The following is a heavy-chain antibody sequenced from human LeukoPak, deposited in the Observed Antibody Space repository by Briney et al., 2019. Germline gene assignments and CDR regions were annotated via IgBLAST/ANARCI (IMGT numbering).Heavy chain of an antibody. D-gene: IGHD1-26*01. V-gene: IGHV1-46*01. Sequence: GASVKASCKASGYTFTSYHMHWVRQAPGQGVEWMGIINPSGGSTSYAQKFQGRVTVTRDTSTSTVYMGLSSLRSEDTAVYYCARELSPSGNYDCWGQGTLVTVSS. CDR1: GYTFTSYH. CDR2: INPSGGST. J-gene: IGHJ4*02. CDR3: ARELSPSGNYDC.